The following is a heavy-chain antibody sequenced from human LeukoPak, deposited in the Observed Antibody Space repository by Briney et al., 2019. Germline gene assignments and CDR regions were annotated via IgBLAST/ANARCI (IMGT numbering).Heavy chain of an antibody. CDR3: AKEGYSSGWYLVPNDAFDI. V-gene: IGHV3-23*01. CDR1: GFTFSSYA. CDR2: ISGSGGST. D-gene: IGHD6-19*01. Sequence: PGGSLRLSCAASGFTFSSYAMSWVRQAPGKGLEWVSAISGSGGSTYYADSVKGRFTISRDNSKNTLYLQMNSLRAEDTAVYYCAKEGYSSGWYLVPNDAFDIWGQGTMVTVSS. J-gene: IGHJ3*02.